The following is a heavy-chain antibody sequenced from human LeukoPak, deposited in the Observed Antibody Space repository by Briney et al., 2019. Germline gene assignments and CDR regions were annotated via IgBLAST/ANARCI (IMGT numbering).Heavy chain of an antibody. J-gene: IGHJ4*02. CDR1: GGSISSSSYY. V-gene: IGHV4-39*01. CDR3: XXXGXXVVXATXXXXDY. CDR2: IYYSGST. Sequence: XXXVXGGSISSSSYYWGWIRQPPGKGLEWIGSIYYSGSTYYNPSLKSRFTISVDTSKNQFSLKLSSVTAADTAVYXCXXXGXXVVXATXXXXDYWGXXTXVTVSS. D-gene: IGHD2-15*01.